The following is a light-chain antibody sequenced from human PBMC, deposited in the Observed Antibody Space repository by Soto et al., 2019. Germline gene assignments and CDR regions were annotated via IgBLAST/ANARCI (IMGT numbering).Light chain of an antibody. CDR2: WAS. CDR3: QQYYSTPWT. V-gene: IGKV4-1*01. CDR1: QTLLYGANNKNY. J-gene: IGKJ1*01. Sequence: DIVMTQSPDSLAVSLGERATINCKSSQTLLYGANNKNYLAWYQQKPGQPPKLLIYWASTRESGVPDRFRGSGSGAAFTLTISSLQAEDVAVYYCQQYYSTPWTFGQGTKVEIK.